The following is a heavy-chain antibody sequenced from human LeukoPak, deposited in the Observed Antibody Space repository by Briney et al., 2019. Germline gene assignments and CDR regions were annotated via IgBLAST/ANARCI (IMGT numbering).Heavy chain of an antibody. V-gene: IGHV3-53*01. D-gene: IGHD1-26*01. CDR3: ARDGTGSYGLDY. CDR2: IYSGGST. Sequence: GGSLRLSCAASGFIVSSNYMSWVRQAPGKGLDWVSVIYSGGSTYYADSVKGRFTISRDNSKNTLYLQMNSLRAEDTAVYYCARDGTGSYGLDYWGQGTLVTVSS. J-gene: IGHJ4*02. CDR1: GFIVSSNY.